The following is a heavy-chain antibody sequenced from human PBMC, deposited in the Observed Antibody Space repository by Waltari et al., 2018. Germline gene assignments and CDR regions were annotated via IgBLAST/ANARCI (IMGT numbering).Heavy chain of an antibody. D-gene: IGHD6-13*01. CDR3: ARHKAAAGNDAFDI. CDR1: GGSISSSSYY. J-gene: IGHJ3*02. Sequence: QLQLQESGPGLVKPSETLSLTCTVSGGSISSSSYYWGWIRQPPGKGLEWIGSIYYSGSTYYNPSLKGRVTISVDTSKNQFSLKLSSVTAADTAVYYCARHKAAAGNDAFDIWGQGTMVTVSS. CDR2: IYYSGST. V-gene: IGHV4-39*01.